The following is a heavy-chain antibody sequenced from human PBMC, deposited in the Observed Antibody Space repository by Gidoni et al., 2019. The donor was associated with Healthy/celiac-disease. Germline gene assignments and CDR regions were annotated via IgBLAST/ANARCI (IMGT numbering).Heavy chain of an antibody. J-gene: IGHJ4*02. V-gene: IGHV1-69*01. CDR1: GGTFSSYA. Sequence: QVQLVQSGAEVKKPGSSVKVSCKASGGTFSSYAISWVRQAPGQGLEWMGGIIPIFGTANYAQKFQGRVTITADESTSTAYMELSSLRSEDTAVYYCATRGPYSSGWPPAYFDYWGQGTLVTVSS. CDR2: IIPIFGTA. CDR3: ATRGPYSSGWPPAYFDY. D-gene: IGHD6-19*01.